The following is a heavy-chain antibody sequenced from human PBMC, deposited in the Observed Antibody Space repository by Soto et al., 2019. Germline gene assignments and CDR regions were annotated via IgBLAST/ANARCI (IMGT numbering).Heavy chain of an antibody. CDR1: GYSFTSYW. D-gene: IGHD3-16*01. CDR3: AWRAFPDYKDYSGMDV. V-gene: IGHV5-51*01. J-gene: IGHJ6*02. Sequence: GESLKISCKGSGYSFTSYWIGWVRQMPGKGLEWMGIIYPGDSDTRYSPSFQGQVTISADKSISTAYLQWSSLKASDTAMYYCAWRAFPDYKDYSGMDVWAQGTTLTVSS. CDR2: IYPGDSDT.